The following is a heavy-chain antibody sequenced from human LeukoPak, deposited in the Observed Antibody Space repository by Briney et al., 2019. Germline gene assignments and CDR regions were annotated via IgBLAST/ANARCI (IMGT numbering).Heavy chain of an antibody. CDR2: ISYDGSNK. J-gene: IGHJ4*02. V-gene: IGHV3-30-3*01. CDR1: GFTFSSYA. D-gene: IGHD3-10*01. Sequence: GRSLRLSCAASGFTFSSYAMHWVRQAPGKGLEWVAVISYDGSNKYYADSVKGRFTISRDNSKNTLYLQMNSLRAEGTAVYYCASNSVLLWFGELPKYWGQGTLVTVSS. CDR3: ASNSVLLWFGELPKY.